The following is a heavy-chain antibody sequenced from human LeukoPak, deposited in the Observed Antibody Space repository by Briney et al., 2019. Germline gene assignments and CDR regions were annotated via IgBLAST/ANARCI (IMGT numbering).Heavy chain of an antibody. J-gene: IGHJ4*02. CDR3: AASPGELFLDD. CDR1: GYSFTNYW. CDR2: IYGGDSET. V-gene: IGHV5-51*01. D-gene: IGHD3-10*01. Sequence: GESLKISCKASGYSFTNYWIGWVRQVPGQGLEWLGIIYGGDSETRYNPSFQGPVTFSVDKSINTAYLQWSSLKTSDTAIYYCAASPGELFLDDWGQGSLISVSS.